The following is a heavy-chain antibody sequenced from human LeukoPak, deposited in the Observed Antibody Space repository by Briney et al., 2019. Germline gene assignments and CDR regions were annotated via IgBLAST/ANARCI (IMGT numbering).Heavy chain of an antibody. J-gene: IGHJ4*02. Sequence: SETLSLTCTVSGGSISTYYWSWIRQPPGKGLEWIGYIYYSGSTNYNPSLKSRVTISVDTSKNQFSLKLSSVTAADTAVYYCARQTGNFDYWGQGTLVTVSS. D-gene: IGHD7-27*01. CDR3: ARQTGNFDY. CDR2: IYYSGST. V-gene: IGHV4-59*08. CDR1: GGSISTYY.